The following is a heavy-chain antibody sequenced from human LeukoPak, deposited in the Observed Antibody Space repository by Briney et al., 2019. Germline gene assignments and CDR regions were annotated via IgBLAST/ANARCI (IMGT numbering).Heavy chain of an antibody. D-gene: IGHD1/OR15-1a*01. CDR1: GFTFTNYV. V-gene: IGHV3-23*01. CDR2: ISGSGGST. Sequence: GGSLRLSCAASGFTFTNYVMTGVRQAPGKGLEWVSAISGSGGSTYYADSVKGRFTVSRDNSKNTVYLQMNSLRAEDTAVYYCARGNWNKLEVFDYWGQGTLVTASS. J-gene: IGHJ4*02. CDR3: ARGNWNKLEVFDY.